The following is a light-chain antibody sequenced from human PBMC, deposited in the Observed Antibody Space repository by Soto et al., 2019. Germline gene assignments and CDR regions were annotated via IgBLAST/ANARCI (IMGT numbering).Light chain of an antibody. Sequence: QTAVTQEPSSSVSPGGTVTLTCGLSSGSVSKSHYPTWYQQTPGQAPRTLIYNTNTHSSGVPDRFSGSILGNKAALTITGAQADDESAYYCVLYMGGGISVFGGGTKLTVL. CDR2: NTN. V-gene: IGLV8-61*01. CDR1: SGSVSKSHY. J-gene: IGLJ3*02. CDR3: VLYMGGGISV.